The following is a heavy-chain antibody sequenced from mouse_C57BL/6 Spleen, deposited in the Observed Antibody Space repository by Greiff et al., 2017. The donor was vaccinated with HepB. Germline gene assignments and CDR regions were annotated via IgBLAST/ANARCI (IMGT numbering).Heavy chain of an antibody. CDR1: GYTFTSYW. V-gene: IGHV1-64*01. J-gene: IGHJ3*01. CDR2: IHPNSGST. Sequence: VQLQQPGAELVKPGASVKLSCKASGYTFTSYWMHWVKQRPGQGLEWIGMIHPNSGSTNYNEKFKSKATLTVDKSSSTAYMQLSSLTSEDSAVYYCARLANWDLAWFAYWGQGTLVTVSA. CDR3: ARLANWDLAWFAY. D-gene: IGHD4-1*01.